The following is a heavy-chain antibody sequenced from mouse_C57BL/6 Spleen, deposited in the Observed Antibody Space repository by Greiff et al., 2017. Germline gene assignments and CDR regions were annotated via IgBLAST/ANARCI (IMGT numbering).Heavy chain of an antibody. J-gene: IGHJ2*01. Sequence: EVKLVESGGGLVKPGGSLKLSCAASGFTFSDYGMHWVRQAPEKGLEWVAYISSGSSTIYYADTVKGRFTISRDNAKNTLFLQMTSLRSEDTAMYYCGRDRLLRQCYVEDWGQGTTRTVAA. D-gene: IGHD1-1*01. CDR1: GFTFSDYG. CDR2: ISSGSSTI. CDR3: GRDRLLRQCYVED. V-gene: IGHV5-17*01.